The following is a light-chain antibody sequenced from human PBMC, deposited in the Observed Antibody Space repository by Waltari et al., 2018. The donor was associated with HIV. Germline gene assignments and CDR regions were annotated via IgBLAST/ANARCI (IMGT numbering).Light chain of an antibody. CDR1: DYVGDY. V-gene: IGKV1-39*01. Sequence: DIQITQSPSSLSVSVGDRDICTFADSDYVGDYLCWYWQRPGKARVLLIYGASRLQSVVPARFIGSGFGTDFSLTLSSLHPEDFALYLWQQTYSMYTVGEGTELEV. CDR2: GAS. CDR3: QQTYSMYT. J-gene: IGKJ2*01.